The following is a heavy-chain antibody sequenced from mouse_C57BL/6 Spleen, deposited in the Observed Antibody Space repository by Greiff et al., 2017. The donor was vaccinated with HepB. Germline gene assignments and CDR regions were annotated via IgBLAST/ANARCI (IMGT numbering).Heavy chain of an antibody. D-gene: IGHD1-1*01. CDR1: GYTFTDHT. J-gene: IGHJ2*01. CDR2: IYPRDGST. Sequence: QVQLQQSDAELVKPGASVKISCKASGYTFTDHTIHWMKQRPGQGLEWIGYIYPRDGSTKYNEKFKGKATLTAYTSSSTAYMQLSSLTAEDSAVYGRVREEDYCCFDYWGQGTTLTVSS. CDR3: VREEDYCCFDY. V-gene: IGHV1-78*01.